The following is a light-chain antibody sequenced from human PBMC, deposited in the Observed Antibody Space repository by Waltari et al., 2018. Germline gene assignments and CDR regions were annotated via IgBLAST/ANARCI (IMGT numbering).Light chain of an antibody. J-gene: IGLJ2*01. V-gene: IGLV1-47*01. CDR3: AVRDDSLSAL. Sequence: QSVLSQPPSASGTPGQRVTISCSGSSSNIGSDFVYWYQQLPGAAPKLLIYGDNQRPSGVPVLFSGSKSSTSASLAIRGRRSGDEADYYCAVRDDSLSALFGGGTKLTVL. CDR2: GDN. CDR1: SSNIGSDF.